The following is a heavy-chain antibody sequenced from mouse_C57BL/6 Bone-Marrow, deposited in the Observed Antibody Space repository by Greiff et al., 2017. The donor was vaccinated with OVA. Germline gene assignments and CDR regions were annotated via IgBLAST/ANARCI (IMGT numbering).Heavy chain of an antibody. CDR3: ANNGYPHY. CDR2: INPNYGTP. D-gene: IGHD2-2*01. Sequence: EVQLHQSGPELVKPGASVKISCKASGYSFPDYNMNWVKQSNGKSLEWIGVINPNYGTPSSNQKFKGKATLTVDQSSSTAYMQRNSLTSEDAAVYYCANNGYPHYWGQGTTLTVSS. V-gene: IGHV1-39*01. CDR1: GYSFPDYN. J-gene: IGHJ2*01.